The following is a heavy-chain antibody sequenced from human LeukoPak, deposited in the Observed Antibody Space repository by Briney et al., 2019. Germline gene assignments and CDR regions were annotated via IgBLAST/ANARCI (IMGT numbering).Heavy chain of an antibody. CDR1: GGSISSYY. CDR3: ARDFDY. CDR2: IYYSGST. Sequence: SETLSLTCTVSGGSISSYYWSWIRQPPGKGLEWIGYIYYSGSTNYNPSLKSRVTISVDTSKNQFSLKLSSVTAADTAVYYCARDFDYWGQGTLVSVSS. J-gene: IGHJ4*02. V-gene: IGHV4-59*01.